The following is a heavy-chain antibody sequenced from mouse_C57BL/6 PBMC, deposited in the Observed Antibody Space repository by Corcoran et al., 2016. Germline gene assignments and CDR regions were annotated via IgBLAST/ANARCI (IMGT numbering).Heavy chain of an antibody. CDR2: INTYSGVP. CDR3: ASECNWYFDV. J-gene: IGHJ1*03. CDR1: GYTFTTYG. Sequence: QIQLVQSGPELKKPGETVKISCKASGYTFTTYGMSWVKQAPGKGLKWMGWINTYSGVPTYADDFKGRFAFSLETSASTAYLQINNLKNEDTATYFCASECNWYFDVWGTGTTVTVSS. V-gene: IGHV9-3*01.